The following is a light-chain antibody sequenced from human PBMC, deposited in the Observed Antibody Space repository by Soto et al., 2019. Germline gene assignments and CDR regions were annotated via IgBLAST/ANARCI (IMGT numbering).Light chain of an antibody. V-gene: IGLV2-14*01. CDR2: EVS. Sequence: QSALTQPASVSGSPGQSITISCTGTSSDVGGYNYVSWYQQHPGKAPKLMIYEVSNRPSGVSNRFSGSKSGNTASLTISGLQADDEADYYCCSYAGNFIWVFGGGTKLTVL. CDR1: SSDVGGYNY. J-gene: IGLJ3*02. CDR3: CSYAGNFIWV.